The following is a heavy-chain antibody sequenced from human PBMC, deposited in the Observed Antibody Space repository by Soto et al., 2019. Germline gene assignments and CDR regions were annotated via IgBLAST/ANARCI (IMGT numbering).Heavy chain of an antibody. V-gene: IGHV1-69*13. D-gene: IGHD2-2*02. CDR1: GGTFSSYA. CDR2: IIPIFGTA. J-gene: IGHJ4*02. CDR3: ARMSGYCSSTSCYTGGIFDY. Sequence: SVKVSCKASGGTFSSYAISWVRQAPGQGLEWMGGIIPIFGTANYAQKFQGRVTITADESTSTAYMELGSPRSEDTAVYYCARMSGYCSSTSCYTGGIFDYWGQGTLVTVSS.